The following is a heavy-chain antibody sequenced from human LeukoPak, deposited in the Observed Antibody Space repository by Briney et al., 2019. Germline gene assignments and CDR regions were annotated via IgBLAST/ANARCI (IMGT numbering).Heavy chain of an antibody. CDR2: ISSSGSSI. CDR3: ARGRRFYEYVWGSYTEGGYFED. Sequence: GGSLRLSCAASGFTFSTYTMNWVRHAPPPGLEWDSAISSSGSSIYYADSVKSRFTISRDNSQNTLYLQINSLRAEDTAVYYCARGRRFYEYVWGSYTEGGYFEDWGQGTLVTVSS. V-gene: IGHV3-23*01. CDR1: GFTFSTYT. D-gene: IGHD3-16*01. J-gene: IGHJ4*02.